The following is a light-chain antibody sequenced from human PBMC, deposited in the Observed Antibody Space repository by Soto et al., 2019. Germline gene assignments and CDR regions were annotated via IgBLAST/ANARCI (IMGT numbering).Light chain of an antibody. V-gene: IGKV3-20*01. J-gene: IGKJ5*01. CDR3: QQYCFSPFS. CDR2: DAS. CDR1: QSVTNDY. Sequence: IVLTQSPRTLSLSPGERATLSCWASQSVTNDYLAWYQQQHGQAPRLLIYDASSRANGIPDRFSGSGSGQEYTLTISILEPDDVAVYCCQQYCFSPFSFGQGTRLEIK.